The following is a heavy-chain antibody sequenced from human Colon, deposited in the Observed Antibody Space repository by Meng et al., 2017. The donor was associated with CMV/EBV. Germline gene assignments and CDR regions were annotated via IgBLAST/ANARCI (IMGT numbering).Heavy chain of an antibody. CDR2: INTNTGSP. Sequence: QVQLVQSGSELKKPGASVKVSCEVSGYNFANYAINWVRQAPGQGLEWMGWINTNTGSPTYAQGFTGRFVFSLDPSVNTAYLQISSLKAEDTAVYFCARDYYYGSGLVYWGQGTLVTVSS. V-gene: IGHV7-4-1*02. D-gene: IGHD3-10*01. J-gene: IGHJ4*02. CDR1: GYNFANYA. CDR3: ARDYYYGSGLVY.